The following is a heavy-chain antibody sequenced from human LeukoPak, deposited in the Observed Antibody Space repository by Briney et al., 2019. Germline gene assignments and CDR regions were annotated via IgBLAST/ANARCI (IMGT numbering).Heavy chain of an antibody. CDR3: ARTPTANIVLVKADFFEV. D-gene: IGHD2-8*02. CDR2: ISAHNGNT. V-gene: IGHV1-18*04. J-gene: IGHJ4*02. Sequence: GASVKVSCKASGYTFTNYGLGWVRQAPGQGLEWMGWISAHNGNTNYAQNFQDRVTMTTDTSTTTTYMELRSLRSDDTAVYYCARTPTANIVLVKADFFEVWGQGTLVTVSS. CDR1: GYTFTNYG.